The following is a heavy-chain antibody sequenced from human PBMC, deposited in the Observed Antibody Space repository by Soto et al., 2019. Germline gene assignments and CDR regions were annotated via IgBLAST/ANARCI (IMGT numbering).Heavy chain of an antibody. CDR1: GSTLTRYN. J-gene: IGHJ5*02. CDR3: ASVILEGSSSSWYHGSWFDP. D-gene: IGHD6-13*01. Sequence: SCQAYGSTLTRYNMPWVLQAPGRGVDWMRIINPRGGSTSYAQKFQGRVTMTRDTSTSTVYMELSSLRSEDTAVYYCASVILEGSSSSWYHGSWFDPWGQGTLVTTSS. V-gene: IGHV1-46*01. CDR2: INPRGGST.